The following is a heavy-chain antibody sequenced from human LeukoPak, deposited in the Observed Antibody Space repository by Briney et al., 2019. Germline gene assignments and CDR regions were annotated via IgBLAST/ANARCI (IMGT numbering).Heavy chain of an antibody. CDR2: ISGNGGST. J-gene: IGHJ4*02. CDR3: AKDFARFVPSGYYYFDY. CDR1: GFTFSSYA. D-gene: IGHD3-22*01. V-gene: IGHV3-23*01. Sequence: GGSLRLSCAASGFTFSSYAMSWVRQAPGKGLEWVSAISGNGGSTYYADSVKGRFTISRDNSKNTLYPQMNSLRAEDTAVYYCAKDFARFVPSGYYYFDYWGQGTLVTVSS.